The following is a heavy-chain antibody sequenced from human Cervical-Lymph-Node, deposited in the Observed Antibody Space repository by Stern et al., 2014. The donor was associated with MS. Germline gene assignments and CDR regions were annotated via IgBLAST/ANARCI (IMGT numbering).Heavy chain of an antibody. J-gene: IGHJ4*02. CDR1: GFTFSDYA. D-gene: IGHD4-17*01. Sequence: DQLVQSGGGLEQPGGSLRLSCAASGFTFSDYAMNWVRQAPGKGLQWVSTISGGGRRTYYADSVKGRFTISRDNSKNTLYLQMISLRAEDTAVYYCAKEESDYTSPYYFDTWGQGTLVTVSS. V-gene: IGHV3-23*04. CDR3: AKEESDYTSPYYFDT. CDR2: ISGGGRRT.